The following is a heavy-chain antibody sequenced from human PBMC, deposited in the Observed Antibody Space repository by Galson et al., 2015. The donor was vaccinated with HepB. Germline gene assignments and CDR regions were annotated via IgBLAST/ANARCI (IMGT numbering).Heavy chain of an antibody. CDR2: ISGSGGST. D-gene: IGHD3-22*01. CDR3: AKNPYYYDSSGYSYYYYYMDV. V-gene: IGHV3-23*01. Sequence: SLRLSCAASGFTFSSYAMSWVRQAPGKGLEWVSAISGSGGSTYYADSVKGRFTISRDNSKNTLYLQMNSLRAEDTAVYYCAKNPYYYDSSGYSYYYYYMDVWGKGTTVTVSS. J-gene: IGHJ6*03. CDR1: GFTFSSYA.